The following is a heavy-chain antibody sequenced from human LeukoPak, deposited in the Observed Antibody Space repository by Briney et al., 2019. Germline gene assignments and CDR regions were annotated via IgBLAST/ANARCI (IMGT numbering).Heavy chain of an antibody. J-gene: IGHJ4*02. V-gene: IGHV3-23*01. CDR3: AKDMGYGDYGYYFDH. CDR1: GFTFGTHA. Sequence: GGSLRLSCVASGFTFGTHAMSWVRQVPGKGLEWVSGISRGSITYYSDSVKGRFTISRDNSRATLFLQMNSLRAEDTAVYYCAKDMGYGDYGYYFDHWGQGTLVTVSS. CDR2: ISRGSIT. D-gene: IGHD4-17*01.